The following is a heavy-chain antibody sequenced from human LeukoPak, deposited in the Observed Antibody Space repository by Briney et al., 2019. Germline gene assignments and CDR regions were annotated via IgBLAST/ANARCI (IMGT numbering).Heavy chain of an antibody. Sequence: GGSLRLSCAASGFTFSTSGMHWVRQAPGKGLEWVAIIWYDGSNKYYADSVKGRFTISRDNSKKTLYLQMSSLRAEDTAVYYCARDPNTATTNYYAMDVWGQGTTVTVSS. V-gene: IGHV3-33*01. CDR1: GFTFSTSG. J-gene: IGHJ6*02. D-gene: IGHD4-17*01. CDR3: ARDPNTATTNYYAMDV. CDR2: IWYDGSNK.